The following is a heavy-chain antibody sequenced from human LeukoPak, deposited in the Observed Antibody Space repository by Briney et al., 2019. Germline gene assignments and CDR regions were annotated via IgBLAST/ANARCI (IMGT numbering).Heavy chain of an antibody. Sequence: GESLKISCKVSGYSFTSYWIGWVRQMPGKGLERVGIIHPGDSETRYSPSFQGQVTISADKSINTAYLQWNSLKASDTAMYYCARGPRIYLLDYWGQGTLVTVSS. CDR2: IHPGDSET. CDR1: GYSFTSYW. D-gene: IGHD2-15*01. J-gene: IGHJ4*02. CDR3: ARGPRIYLLDY. V-gene: IGHV5-51*01.